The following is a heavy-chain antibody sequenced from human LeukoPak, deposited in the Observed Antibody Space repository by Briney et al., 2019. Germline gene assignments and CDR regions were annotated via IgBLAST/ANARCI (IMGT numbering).Heavy chain of an antibody. CDR2: INHSGST. V-gene: IGHV4-34*01. CDR3: ARRYSGGWYPYYFDY. D-gene: IGHD6-19*01. Sequence: PSETLSLTCAVYDGSFSGYYWSWIRQPPGKGLEWIGEINHSGSTNYNPSLKSRVTISVDTSKNQFSLKLSSVTAADTAVYYCARRYSGGWYPYYFDYWGQGTLVTVSS. J-gene: IGHJ4*02. CDR1: DGSFSGYY.